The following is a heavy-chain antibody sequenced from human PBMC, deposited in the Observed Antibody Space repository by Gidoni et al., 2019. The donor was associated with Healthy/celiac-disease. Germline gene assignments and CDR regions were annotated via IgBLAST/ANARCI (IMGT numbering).Heavy chain of an antibody. CDR1: TFSSYG. CDR3: ARKGGESDYYYGMDV. CDR2: IWYDGSNK. J-gene: IGHJ6*02. Sequence: TFSSYGMHWVRQAPGKGLEWVAVIWYDGSNKYYADSVKGRFTISRDNSKNTLYLQMNSLRAEDTAVYYCARKGGESDYYYGMDVWGQGTTVTVSS. V-gene: IGHV3-33*01.